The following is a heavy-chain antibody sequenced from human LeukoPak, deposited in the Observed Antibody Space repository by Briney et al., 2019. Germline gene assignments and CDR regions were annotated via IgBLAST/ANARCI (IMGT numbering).Heavy chain of an antibody. CDR3: ARAILRYFFD. CDR2: IKQDGSET. D-gene: IGHD3-9*01. J-gene: IGHJ4*02. Sequence: GGSLRLSCEASGFNFNTYSMAWVRQAPGKGLEWVANIKQDGSETYYVDSVKGRFTISRDNAKNSLCLHMNSLRAEDTAVYYCARAILRYFFDWGQGTLVTVSS. V-gene: IGHV3-7*04. CDR1: GFNFNTYS.